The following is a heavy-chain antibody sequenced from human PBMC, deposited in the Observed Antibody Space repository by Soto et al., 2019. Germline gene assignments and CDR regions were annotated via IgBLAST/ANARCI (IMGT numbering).Heavy chain of an antibody. V-gene: IGHV3-64D*06. CDR2: ISINGGST. CDR1: GFSFSIYA. CDR3: VKGEYYYDSRGYYPFDY. Sequence: GGSLGLSCSASGFSFSIYAMHWVRQATGKGLEYVSSISINGGSTHYADSVKGRFTISRDNSKNTQYLQMSSLRADDTALYYCVKGEYYYDSRGYYPFDYWGQGT. D-gene: IGHD3-22*01. J-gene: IGHJ4*02.